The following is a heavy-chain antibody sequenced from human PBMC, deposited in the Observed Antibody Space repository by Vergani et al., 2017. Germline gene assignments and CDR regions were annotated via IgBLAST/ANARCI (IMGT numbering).Heavy chain of an antibody. D-gene: IGHD7-27*01. CDR2: IDPENGET. Sequence: EVHLVQSGSEVKKPGATVKMSCKVSGYSFTDYYLHLVRQAPEKGLEWLGQIDPENGETKYPEKFQARVSITADTSADTAYLELRSLRYDDTAVYYCATTSSGEVTDSGGGLDVWGQGTTVTVSS. CDR1: GYSFTDYY. J-gene: IGHJ6*02. V-gene: IGHV1-69-2*01. CDR3: ATTSSGEVTDSGGGLDV.